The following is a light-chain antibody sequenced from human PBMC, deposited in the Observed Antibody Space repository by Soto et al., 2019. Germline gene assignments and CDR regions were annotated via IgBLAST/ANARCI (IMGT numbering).Light chain of an antibody. CDR1: QSVSNK. V-gene: IGKV3-15*01. Sequence: EIVITQSPVTLSLSPGERATLSCRASQSVSNKLGWYQQKPGQPPRLLIYDASTRATGIPASFSASGSGSDFTLTISSLQSEDFAVYYCQQYNNWPFTFGGGTKVDIK. CDR3: QQYNNWPFT. CDR2: DAS. J-gene: IGKJ4*01.